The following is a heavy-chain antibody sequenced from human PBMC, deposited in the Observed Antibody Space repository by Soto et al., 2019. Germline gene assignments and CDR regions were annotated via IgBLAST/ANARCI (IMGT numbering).Heavy chain of an antibody. CDR3: ARALWLGGLLGV. J-gene: IGHJ6*02. D-gene: IGHD3-10*01. CDR1: GFTFSRYW. CDR2: IKEDGGEK. V-gene: IGHV3-7*04. Sequence: EVQLVESGGGLVQPGGSLRLSCVVSGFTFSRYWMSWVRQAPGKGLEWVANIKEDGGEKYYVGSVKGRFTISRDNTKNSLFLQVSSLRAEDTGVYYCARALWLGGLLGVWGQGTTVTVSS.